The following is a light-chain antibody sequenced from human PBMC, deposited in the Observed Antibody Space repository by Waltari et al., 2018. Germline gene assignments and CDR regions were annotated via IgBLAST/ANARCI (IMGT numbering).Light chain of an antibody. Sequence: EIVLTQSPGTLSLSPGEGATLSCRASESVSNTYLAWYQQKPGRPPRLLIYDASTRAAGIPDRFRGSGSGTDFTLTISRLEPEDFAVYYCQQYAGYRTFGQGTKVELK. CDR1: ESVSNTY. CDR2: DAS. V-gene: IGKV3-20*01. CDR3: QQYAGYRT. J-gene: IGKJ1*01.